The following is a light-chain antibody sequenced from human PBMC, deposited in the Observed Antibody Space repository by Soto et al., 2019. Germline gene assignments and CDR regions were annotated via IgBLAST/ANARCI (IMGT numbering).Light chain of an antibody. Sequence: EIVLTQAPATLSLSPGERDTLSRRASQSVSSYLAWYQQKPGQAPRLLIYDASNRATGIPARFSGSGSGTDFTLTISSLEPEDFAVYYCQQRSNWPPTFSQGTKV. J-gene: IGKJ1*01. V-gene: IGKV3-11*01. CDR1: QSVSSY. CDR3: QQRSNWPPT. CDR2: DAS.